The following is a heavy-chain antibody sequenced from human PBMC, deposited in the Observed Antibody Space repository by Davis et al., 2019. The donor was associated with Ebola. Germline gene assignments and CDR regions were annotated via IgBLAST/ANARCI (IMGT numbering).Heavy chain of an antibody. J-gene: IGHJ6*02. D-gene: IGHD2-2*01. CDR3: ARVSVPAALVPIDYYAMDV. V-gene: IGHV3-7*03. Sequence: GESLKISCAASGFTFNSYWMSWVRQAPGKGLQWVANIKEDGSEKYYVDSVKGRSTISRDNAKNSLYLQMNSLRAEDTAVYYCARVSVPAALVPIDYYAMDVWGQGTTVTVSS. CDR1: GFTFNSYW. CDR2: IKEDGSEK.